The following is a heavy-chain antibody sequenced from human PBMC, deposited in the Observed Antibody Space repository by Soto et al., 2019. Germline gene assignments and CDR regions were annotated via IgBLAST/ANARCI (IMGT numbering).Heavy chain of an antibody. Sequence: EVQLVESGGGLVQPGGSQRLSCVASGFTVSSDFLGWVRQAPGKGLEWVSVIYSGGNTYYADSVKGRFTISRDKSKNTLYLQLNIVRAEDTAVYYCARVGGGDYFDYWGQGTLVTVSS. CDR3: ARVGGGDYFDY. V-gene: IGHV3-66*01. D-gene: IGHD3-10*01. CDR1: GFTVSSDF. CDR2: IYSGGNT. J-gene: IGHJ4*02.